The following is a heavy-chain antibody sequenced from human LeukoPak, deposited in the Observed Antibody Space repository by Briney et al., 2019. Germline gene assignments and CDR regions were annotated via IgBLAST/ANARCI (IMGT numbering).Heavy chain of an antibody. V-gene: IGHV3-11*01. CDR2: ISDSGRTI. CDR1: GFTFSDYY. D-gene: IGHD3-22*01. Sequence: GGSLRLSCAASGFTFSDYYMSWIRQAPGKGLEWVSYISDSGRTIYYADSVKGRFTISRDNAKNSLYLQMNSLGAEDTAVYYCARDRASHSSGRNDYWGQGTLVTVSS. J-gene: IGHJ4*02. CDR3: ARDRASHSSGRNDY.